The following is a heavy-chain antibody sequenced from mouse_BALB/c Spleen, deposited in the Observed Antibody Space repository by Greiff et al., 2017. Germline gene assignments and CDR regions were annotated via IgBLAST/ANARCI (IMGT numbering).Heavy chain of an antibody. D-gene: IGHD1-1*01. V-gene: IGHV7-3*02. CDR1: GFTFTDYY. CDR3: ARDRGITTGLYAMDY. CDR2: IRNKANGYTT. J-gene: IGHJ4*01. Sequence: EVMLVESGGGLVQPGGSLRLSCATSGFTFTDYYMSWVRQPPGKALEWLGFIRNKANGYTTEYSASVKGRFTISRDNSQSILYLQMNTLRAEDSATYYCARDRGITTGLYAMDYWGQGTSVTVSS.